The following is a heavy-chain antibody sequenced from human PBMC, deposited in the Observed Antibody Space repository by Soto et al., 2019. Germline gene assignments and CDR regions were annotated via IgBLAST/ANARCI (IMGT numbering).Heavy chain of an antibody. CDR2: ISSSGSTI. CDR1: GFTFSDYY. Sequence: GGSLRLSCAASGFTFSDYYMSWIRQAPGKGLEWVSYISSSGSTIYYADSVKGRFTISRDNAKNSLYLQMNSLRAEDTAVYYCARARYSWNDGLYPSDYWGQGTLVTVSS. J-gene: IGHJ4*02. CDR3: ARARYSWNDGLYPSDY. V-gene: IGHV3-11*01. D-gene: IGHD1-1*01.